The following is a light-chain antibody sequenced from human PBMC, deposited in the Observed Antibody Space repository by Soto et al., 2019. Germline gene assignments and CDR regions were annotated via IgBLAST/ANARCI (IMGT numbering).Light chain of an antibody. J-gene: IGKJ1*01. CDR3: QQYHSSPKT. Sequence: EIVLTQSPGTLSLSPGERATLSCRASQSVSSSYLAWYQQKPGQAPRLLIYGASSRATGIPDRFSGSGSGPDVTLTISRLEPEDFAVYYCQQYHSSPKTFGQGTKVEIK. CDR2: GAS. CDR1: QSVSSSY. V-gene: IGKV3-20*01.